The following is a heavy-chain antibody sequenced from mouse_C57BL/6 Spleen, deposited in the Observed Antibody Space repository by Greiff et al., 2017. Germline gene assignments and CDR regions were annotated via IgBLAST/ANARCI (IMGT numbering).Heavy chain of an antibody. CDR1: GYTFTSYW. J-gene: IGHJ3*01. Sequence: VQLQQPGAELVKPGASVKMSCKASGYTFTSYWITWVKQRPGQGLEWIGDIYPGSGSTNYNEKFKSKATLTVDTSSSTAYMQLSSLTSEDSAVYYCARHYYGYDEGTWFAYWGQGTLVTVSA. D-gene: IGHD2-2*01. CDR3: ARHYYGYDEGTWFAY. V-gene: IGHV1-55*01. CDR2: IYPGSGST.